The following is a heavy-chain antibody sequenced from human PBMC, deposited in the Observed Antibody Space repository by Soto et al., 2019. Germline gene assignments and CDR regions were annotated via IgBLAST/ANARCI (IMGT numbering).Heavy chain of an antibody. CDR3: VRGDGDYYDGNGYLGRH. CDR2: IKNDGSGT. J-gene: IGHJ4*02. V-gene: IGHV3-74*01. D-gene: IGHD3-22*01. CDR1: GFTFSTYW. Sequence: EVQLVESGGGLVQPGGSLRLSCAASGFTFSTYWMHWVRQAPGKGLVWVSRIKNDGSGTYYVDSVEGRFTISRDNAKNTLDLQRNSLRAEDTAVYYCVRGDGDYYDGNGYLGRHWGQGTLVTVSS.